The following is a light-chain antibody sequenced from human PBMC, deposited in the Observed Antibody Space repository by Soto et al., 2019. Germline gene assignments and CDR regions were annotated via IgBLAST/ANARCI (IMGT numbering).Light chain of an antibody. CDR3: ASWDDGLNGQV. Sequence: QPVLTQPHSASGTPGQRVTISCSGSNSNIGSNTVNWYQQLPGTAPKLLIYSNNERPSGVPDRFSGSKSGTSASLAISGLQSDDEADYYCASWDDGLNGQVFGTGTKVTVL. CDR1: NSNIGSNT. CDR2: SNN. J-gene: IGLJ1*01. V-gene: IGLV1-44*01.